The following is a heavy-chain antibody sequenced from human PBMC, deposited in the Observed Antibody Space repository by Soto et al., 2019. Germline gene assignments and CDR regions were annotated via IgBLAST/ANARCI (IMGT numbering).Heavy chain of an antibody. CDR1: GGTFSSYA. CDR3: ARGDIVVLPAAITDYYYGMDG. J-gene: IGHJ6*02. CDR2: IIPIFGTA. Sequence: QVQLVQSGAEVKKPGSSVKVSCKASGGTFSSYAISWVRQAPGQGLEWMGGIIPIFGTANYAQKFQGRVTITADESTSTAYMELSSLRSEDTAVYYCARGDIVVLPAAITDYYYGMDGLGQGTKVTVSS. V-gene: IGHV1-69*01. D-gene: IGHD2-2*02.